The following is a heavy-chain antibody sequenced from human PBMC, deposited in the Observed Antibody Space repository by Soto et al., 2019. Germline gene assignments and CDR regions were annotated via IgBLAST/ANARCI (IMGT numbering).Heavy chain of an antibody. Sequence: SGPTLVNPTQTLTLTCTVSGFSLSGSGMRVTWIRQPPGKALEWLARIDWEDTKLYSTSLKTRLTISKDTSKNQVVLTMTNVDPADTGTYYCARAFYGMDVWGQGTTVTVSS. CDR3: ARAFYGMDV. CDR2: IDWEDTK. CDR1: GFSLSGSGMR. V-gene: IGHV2-70*04. J-gene: IGHJ6*02.